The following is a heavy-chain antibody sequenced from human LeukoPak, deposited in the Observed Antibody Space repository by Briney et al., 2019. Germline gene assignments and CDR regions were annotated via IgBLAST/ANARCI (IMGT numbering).Heavy chain of an antibody. Sequence: ASVKVSCKASGYTFTGYYMHWVRQAPGQGLEWMGWINPNSGGTHYAQKFQGRVTMTRDTSINTAYMELSRLRSDDTAAYYCATGPYSSSWVPFDYWGQGSLVTVSS. CDR3: ATGPYSSSWVPFDY. J-gene: IGHJ4*02. CDR1: GYTFTGYY. CDR2: INPNSGGT. V-gene: IGHV1-2*02. D-gene: IGHD6-13*01.